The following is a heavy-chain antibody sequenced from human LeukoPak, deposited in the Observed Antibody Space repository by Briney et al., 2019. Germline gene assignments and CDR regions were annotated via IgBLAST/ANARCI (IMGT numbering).Heavy chain of an antibody. CDR2: ISYDGSNK. CDR1: GFTFSSYA. J-gene: IGHJ3*02. V-gene: IGHV3-30-3*01. CDR3: ARVASSSWGAFDI. D-gene: IGHD6-13*01. Sequence: GRSLRLSCAASGFTFSSYAMHWVRQAPGKGLEWVAVISYDGSNKYYADSVKGRFTISRDNSKNTLYLQMNSLRAEDTAVYHCARVASSSWGAFDIWGQGTMVTVSS.